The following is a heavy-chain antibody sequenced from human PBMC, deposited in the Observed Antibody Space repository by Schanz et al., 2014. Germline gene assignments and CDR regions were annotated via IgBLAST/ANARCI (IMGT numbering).Heavy chain of an antibody. J-gene: IGHJ4*02. Sequence: VQLVQSGAAMKKPGASVRVSCKASGYTLTSFDINWVRQATGQGLEWMGWMNPSSGETGFAQKFQGRVTMTSNISMSTAYMELSSLTYEDTAVYYCARLRAGPFYFDYWGQGTLVTVSS. CDR3: ARLRAGPFYFDY. CDR1: GYTLTSFD. CDR2: MNPSSGET. D-gene: IGHD6-13*01. V-gene: IGHV1-8*01.